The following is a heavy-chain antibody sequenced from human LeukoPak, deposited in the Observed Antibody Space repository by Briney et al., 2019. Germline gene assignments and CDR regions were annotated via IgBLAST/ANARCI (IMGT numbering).Heavy chain of an antibody. Sequence: TGGSLRLSCAASGFTVSSNYMSWVRQAPGKGLEWVAFIRYDGSNKYYADSVKGRFTISRDNSKNTLYLQMNSLRAEDTAVYYCARGGVGWNDLLLDYWGQGTLVTVSS. J-gene: IGHJ4*02. V-gene: IGHV3-30*02. CDR3: ARGGVGWNDLLLDY. CDR1: GFTVSSNY. CDR2: IRYDGSNK. D-gene: IGHD1-1*01.